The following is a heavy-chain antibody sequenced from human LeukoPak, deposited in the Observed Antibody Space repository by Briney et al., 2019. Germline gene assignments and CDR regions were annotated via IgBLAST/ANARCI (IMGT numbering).Heavy chain of an antibody. J-gene: IGHJ3*01. CDR3: ARGDWGSALS. D-gene: IGHD7-27*01. CDR1: GFTFSSSW. Sequence: PGGSLRLSCAASGFTFSSSWLHWVRQAPGRGLVWVSRIRSDVTNTAYGDSVKGRFTISRDNAKNTLYLQMNSLRVDDTGVYYCARGDWGSALSWGRGTMVTVSS. V-gene: IGHV3-74*01. CDR2: IRSDVTNT.